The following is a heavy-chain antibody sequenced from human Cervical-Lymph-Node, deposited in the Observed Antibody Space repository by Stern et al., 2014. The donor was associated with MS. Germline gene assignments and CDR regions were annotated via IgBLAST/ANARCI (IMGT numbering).Heavy chain of an antibody. CDR2: IYSGGST. D-gene: IGHD2-15*01. V-gene: IGHV3-53*01. Sequence: EVQLEESGGGLIQPGGSLRLSCAASGFTVSSNYMSWVRQAPGKGLEWVSVIYSGGSTYYADSVKGRFPISRDNSKNTLYLQMNSLRAEDTAVYYCARGRYCSGGSCYWYFDLWGRGTLVTVSS. CDR3: ARGRYCSGGSCYWYFDL. J-gene: IGHJ2*01. CDR1: GFTVSSNY.